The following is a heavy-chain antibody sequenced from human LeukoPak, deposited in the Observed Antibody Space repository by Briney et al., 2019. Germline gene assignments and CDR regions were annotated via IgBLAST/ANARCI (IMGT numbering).Heavy chain of an antibody. J-gene: IGHJ5*02. Sequence: GGSLRLSCAASGFTFSNYALSWVRQAPGKGLEWVSYISSSGSTIYYADSVKGRFTISRDNAKNSLYLQMNSLRAEDTAVYYCARSSSSWFRRFDPWGQGTLVTVSS. CDR1: GFTFSNYA. CDR3: ARSSSSWFRRFDP. V-gene: IGHV3-11*01. D-gene: IGHD6-13*01. CDR2: ISSSGSTI.